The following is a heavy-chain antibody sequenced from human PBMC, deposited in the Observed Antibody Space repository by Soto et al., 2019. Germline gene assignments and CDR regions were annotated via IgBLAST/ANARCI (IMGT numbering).Heavy chain of an antibody. D-gene: IGHD3-10*01. V-gene: IGHV3-48*01. J-gene: IGHJ4*02. CDR1: GFTFSSYS. Sequence: GGSLRLSCAASGFTFSSYSMNWVRQAPGKGLEWVSYISSSSSTIYYADSVKGRFTISRDNAKNSLYLQMNSLRAEDTAVYYFAIDYAPNYYGSGSYYNPLFYWGQGTLVTVSS. CDR3: AIDYAPNYYGSGSYYNPLFY. CDR2: ISSSSSTI.